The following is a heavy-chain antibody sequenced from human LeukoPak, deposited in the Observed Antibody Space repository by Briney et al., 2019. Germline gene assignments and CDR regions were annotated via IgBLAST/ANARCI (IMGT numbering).Heavy chain of an antibody. CDR3: ARDLTGYYKGGS. D-gene: IGHD3-9*01. CDR1: GGSISSYY. J-gene: IGHJ4*02. Sequence: PSETLSLTCTVSGGSISSYYWNWIRQPPGKGLEWIGYIYYSGSTNYNPSLKSRVTISVDTSKNQFSLKLSSVTAADTAVYYCARDLTGYYKGGSWGQGTLVTVSS. V-gene: IGHV4-59*01. CDR2: IYYSGST.